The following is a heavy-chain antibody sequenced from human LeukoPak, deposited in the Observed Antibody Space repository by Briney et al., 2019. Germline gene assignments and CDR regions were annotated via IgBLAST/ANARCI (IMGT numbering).Heavy chain of an antibody. V-gene: IGHV3-30*02. J-gene: IGHJ4*02. D-gene: IGHD3-22*01. Sequence: PGGCLRLSCAASGFTFSSYGMHGVRQAPGKGLEWVAFIRYDGSNKYYADSVKGRFTISRDTSKNTLYLEMNSLRAEDTAVYYCAKVPYYDSSGYYDYWGQGTLVTVSS. CDR1: GFTFSSYG. CDR2: IRYDGSNK. CDR3: AKVPYYDSSGYYDY.